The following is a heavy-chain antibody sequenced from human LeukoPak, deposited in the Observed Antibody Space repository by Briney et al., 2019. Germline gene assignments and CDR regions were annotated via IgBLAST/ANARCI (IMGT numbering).Heavy chain of an antibody. Sequence: PSETLSLTCTVSGGSISRYYWSWIRQPPGKGLEWIGYSSYTGSTNYNPSLKSRVTISVDTSKNQFSLKLTSVTAAGTAVYYCARAKTDYSILFNSWGQGTLVTVSS. D-gene: IGHD3-9*01. CDR2: SSYTGST. CDR3: ARAKTDYSILFNS. CDR1: GGSISRYY. V-gene: IGHV4-59*01. J-gene: IGHJ4*02.